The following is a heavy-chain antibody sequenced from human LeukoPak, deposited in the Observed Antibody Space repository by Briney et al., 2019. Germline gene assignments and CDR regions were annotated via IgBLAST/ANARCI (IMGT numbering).Heavy chain of an antibody. J-gene: IGHJ3*02. CDR3: ARGGSGSGSYFSAFDI. CDR2: ISYDGSNK. CDR1: GFTFSSYA. D-gene: IGHD3-10*01. Sequence: AGGSLRLSCAASGFTFSSYAMHWVRQAPGKGLEWVAVISYDGSNKYYADSVKGRFTISRDDSKNTLYLQMNSLRAEDTAVYYSARGGSGSGSYFSAFDIWGQGTMVTVSS. V-gene: IGHV3-30*04.